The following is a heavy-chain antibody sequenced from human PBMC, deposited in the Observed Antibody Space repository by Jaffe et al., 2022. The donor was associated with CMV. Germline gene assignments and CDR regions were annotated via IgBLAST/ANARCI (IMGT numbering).Heavy chain of an antibody. J-gene: IGHJ4*02. D-gene: IGHD3-22*01. CDR3: ARRRRTGGYYVIDY. V-gene: IGHV4-39*01. CDR2: IYYSGST. Sequence: QLQLQESGPGLVKPSETLSLTCTVSGGSISSSSYYWGWIRQPPGKGLEWIGSIYYSGSTYYNPSLKSRVTISVDTSKNQFSLKLSSVTAADTAVYYCARRRRTGGYYVIDYWGQGTLVTVSS. CDR1: GGSISSSSYY.